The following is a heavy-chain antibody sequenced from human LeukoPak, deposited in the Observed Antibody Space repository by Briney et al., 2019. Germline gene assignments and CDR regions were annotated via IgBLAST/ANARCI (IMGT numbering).Heavy chain of an antibody. V-gene: IGHV3-48*02. CDR2: ISSDFTTM. Sequence: PGGSLRLSCAASGFTFSSYSMNWVRQAPGKGLEWVSYISSDFTTMYYADSVKGRFTMSRDKANDSLYLQMHSLRDDDTAIYYCARPLGGNYYYNGMDVWGQGTTVTVSS. D-gene: IGHD1-26*01. CDR3: ARPLGGNYYYNGMDV. J-gene: IGHJ6*02. CDR1: GFTFSSYS.